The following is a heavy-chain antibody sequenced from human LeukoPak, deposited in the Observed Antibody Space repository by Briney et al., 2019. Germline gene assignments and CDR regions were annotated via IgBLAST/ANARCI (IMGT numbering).Heavy chain of an antibody. J-gene: IGHJ5*02. Sequence: GASVKVSCKASGYTFTGYYMHWVRQAPGQGLEWMGLINPNSGGTNYAQKFQGRVTMTRDTSISTAYMELSRLRSDDTAVYYCARERVATPNWFDPWGQGTLVTVSS. CDR3: ARERVATPNWFDP. V-gene: IGHV1-2*02. D-gene: IGHD5-12*01. CDR1: GYTFTGYY. CDR2: INPNSGGT.